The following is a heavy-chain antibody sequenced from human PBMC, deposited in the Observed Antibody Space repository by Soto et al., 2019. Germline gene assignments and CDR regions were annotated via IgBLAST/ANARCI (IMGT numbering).Heavy chain of an antibody. V-gene: IGHV3-33*01. J-gene: IGHJ3*01. CDR2: IWHDGSQK. Sequence: QVQLVESGGGVVQPGTSLRLSCVATGFTFSNYGIHWVRQAPGRGLEWVAVIWHDGSQKYLADSVRGRFTISRDNSKNTRALQMNSLRAGDTAVYSCEGRDEPFPVWGQGTVVTVSS. CDR3: EGRDEPFPV. CDR1: GFTFSNYG.